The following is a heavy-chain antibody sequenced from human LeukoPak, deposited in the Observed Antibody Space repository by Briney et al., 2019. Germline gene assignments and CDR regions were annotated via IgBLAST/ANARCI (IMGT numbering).Heavy chain of an antibody. D-gene: IGHD6-6*01. J-gene: IGHJ5*02. CDR3: ARSFGYSSSLRRPGNWFDP. CDR1: GGTFSSYA. V-gene: IGHV1-69*05. CDR2: IIPIFGTA. Sequence: SVKVSCKASGGTFSSYAISWVRQAPGQGLEWMGGIIPIFGTANYAQKFQGRVTITTDESTSTAYMELSSLRSEDTAVYYCARSFGYSSSLRRPGNWFDPWGQGTLVTVSS.